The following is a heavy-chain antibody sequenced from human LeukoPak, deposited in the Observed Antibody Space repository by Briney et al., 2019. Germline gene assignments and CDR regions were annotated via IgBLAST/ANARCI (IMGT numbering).Heavy chain of an antibody. D-gene: IGHD2-21*02. J-gene: IGHJ4*02. CDR2: ISSDGSNK. CDR1: GFTFSHYG. CDR3: AKDGCGGDCYSVFDY. V-gene: IGHV3-30*18. Sequence: PGGSLRLSCAASGFTFSHYGMHWVRQAPGKGLEWVAVISSDGSNKYYARSVKGRFTISRDNSKNTLYLQMNSLRAEDTAVYYCAKDGCGGDCYSVFDYWGQGTLVTVSS.